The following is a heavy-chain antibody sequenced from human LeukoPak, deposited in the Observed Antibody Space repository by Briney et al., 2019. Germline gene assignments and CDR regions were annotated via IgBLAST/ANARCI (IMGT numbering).Heavy chain of an antibody. CDR2: MNPNSGNT. D-gene: IGHD3-22*01. V-gene: IGHV1-8*01. J-gene: IGHJ1*01. CDR3: ARDSVDHYDSSGYYGYFQH. CDR1: GYTFTSYD. Sequence: ASVKVSCKASGYTFTSYDINWVRQATGQGLEWMGWMNPNSGNTGYAQKFQGRVTMTRNTSISTAYMELSSLRSEDTAVYYCARDSVDHYDSSGYYGYFQHWGQGTLVTVSS.